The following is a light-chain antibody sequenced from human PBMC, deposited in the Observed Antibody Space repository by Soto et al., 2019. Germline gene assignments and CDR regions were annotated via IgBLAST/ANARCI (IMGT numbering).Light chain of an antibody. Sequence: EIVLTQSPATLSLSPGERATLSCRASRSVAGYLAWYQQKPGQAPRLLIHDASTRATGIPPRFSGSGSGTDFSLTISSLEPEDSAVYYCQQYNEFQYTFGQGTRLDI. J-gene: IGKJ2*01. V-gene: IGKV3-11*01. CDR3: QQYNEFQYT. CDR2: DAS. CDR1: RSVAGY.